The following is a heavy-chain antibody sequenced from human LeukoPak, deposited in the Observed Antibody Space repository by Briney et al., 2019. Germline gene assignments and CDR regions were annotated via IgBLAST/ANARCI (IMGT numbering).Heavy chain of an antibody. D-gene: IGHD7-27*01. CDR2: ITGSGGTT. Sequence: PGGSLRLSCAASGFAFSNYGMNWVRQAPGKGLEWVSGITGSGGTTYYADSVKGRFTISRDNSKNTLYLQMNSPRAEDTAAYYCAKDGNWAWFENWGQGTLVTVSS. CDR3: AKDGNWAWFEN. J-gene: IGHJ4*02. CDR1: GFAFSNYG. V-gene: IGHV3-23*01.